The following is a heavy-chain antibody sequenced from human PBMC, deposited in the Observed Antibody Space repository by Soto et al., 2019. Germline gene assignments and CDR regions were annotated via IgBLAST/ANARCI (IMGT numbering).Heavy chain of an antibody. CDR1: GFSFSSYA. Sequence: QVRLVESGGGVVQPGRSLRLSCTACGFSFSSYAMYWLRHPPGKGLEWVAVISHDGINKHYADSGKGRGTVSRDNSNHSLDLQLNILRGEATAMYYCARDMYSSAYFVNWFEPWGQGTLVTVSS. CDR3: ARDMYSSAYFVNWFEP. D-gene: IGHD6-19*01. J-gene: IGHJ5*02. CDR2: ISHDGINK. V-gene: IGHV3-30-3*01.